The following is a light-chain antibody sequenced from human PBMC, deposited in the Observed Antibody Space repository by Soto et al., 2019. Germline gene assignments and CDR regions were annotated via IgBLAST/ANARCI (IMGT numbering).Light chain of an antibody. Sequence: EIVLTQSPGTLSLSPGERATLSCRASQSVSSSYLAWYQQKPGQAPRLLIYGASSRATGIPDRFSGSGSGTDFTLTISRLEPEDFAEYYCQQYGSSPFTFGPGTKEDIK. J-gene: IGKJ3*01. V-gene: IGKV3-20*01. CDR1: QSVSSSY. CDR2: GAS. CDR3: QQYGSSPFT.